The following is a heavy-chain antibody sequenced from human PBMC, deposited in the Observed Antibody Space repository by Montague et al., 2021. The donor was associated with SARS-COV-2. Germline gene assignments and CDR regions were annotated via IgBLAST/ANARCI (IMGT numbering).Heavy chain of an antibody. CDR1: GFSLSTSGVG. V-gene: IGHV2-5*02. Sequence: VKLTQTLTLTCTFSGFSLSTSGVGVGWIRQPPGKALEWLALIYWDDDKRYSPSLKSRLTITKDTSKNQVVLTMTNMDPVDTATYYCAHSPPYYDFLIRSPALYNLFDSWVPVSLVPVSS. D-gene: IGHD3-9*01. CDR2: IYWDDDK. CDR3: AHSPPYYDFLIRSPALYNLFDS. J-gene: IGHJ5*01.